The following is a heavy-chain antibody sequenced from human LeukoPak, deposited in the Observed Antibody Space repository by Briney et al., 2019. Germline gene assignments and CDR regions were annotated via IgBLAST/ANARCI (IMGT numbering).Heavy chain of an antibody. J-gene: IGHJ4*01. CDR3: ARAPVVSCRGAFCYPLDY. CDR1: GFTFSSYW. Sequence: PGGSLRLSCAASGFTFSSYWMSWVRQAPGKGLEWVANIKQDEGEKYYVDSVKGRFTISRDNAKNSLYLQMNSLRVDDTAVYFCARAPVVSCRGAFCYPLDYWGHGILITVSS. V-gene: IGHV3-7*03. D-gene: IGHD2-15*01. CDR2: IKQDEGEK.